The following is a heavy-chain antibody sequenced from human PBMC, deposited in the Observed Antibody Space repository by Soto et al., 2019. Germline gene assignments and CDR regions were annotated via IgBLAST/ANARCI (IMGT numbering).Heavy chain of an antibody. CDR3: ATRITVFGLLIPPFDH. CDR1: GGSVNGYY. CDR2: INHTGGT. Sequence: SETLSLTCAVYGGSVNGYYWNWIRQPPGKGLEWIGEINHTGGTHYNPSLKSRVTMSVDTSKNQFSLRLSSVTAADTAIYYCATRITVFGLLIPPFDHRGQVTQVTAPS. D-gene: IGHD3-3*01. V-gene: IGHV4-34*01. J-gene: IGHJ5*02.